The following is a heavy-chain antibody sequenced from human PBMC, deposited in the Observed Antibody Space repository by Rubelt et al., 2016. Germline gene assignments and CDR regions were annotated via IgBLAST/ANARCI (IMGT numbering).Heavy chain of an antibody. D-gene: IGHD1-26*01. J-gene: IGHJ6*02. CDR3: TTDSSGATWGRDYYYGMDV. V-gene: IGHV3-15*07. CDR2: IKSKTDGGTT. Sequence: EVQLVESGGGLVKPGGSLRLSCAASGFTFSNAWMNWVRQAPGKGLEWVGRIKSKTDGGTTDYAAPVKGRFTIARDDSKNTLYLQMNSLKTGDTAVYYCTTDSSGATWGRDYYYGMDVWGQGTTVTVSS. CDR1: GFTFSNAW.